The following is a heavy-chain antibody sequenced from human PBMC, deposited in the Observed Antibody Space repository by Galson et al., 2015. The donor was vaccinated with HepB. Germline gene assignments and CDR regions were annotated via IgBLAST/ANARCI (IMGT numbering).Heavy chain of an antibody. D-gene: IGHD2/OR15-2a*01. CDR1: GSTFSDYY. Sequence: SLRLSCAASGSTFSDYYMTWIRQAPGKGLEWLSYISGSGNIISYADSVKGRFTISRDNAKNSLYLQMNSLRAEDTAVYYCARATLGWFDPWGQGTLVTVSS. V-gene: IGHV3-11*01. J-gene: IGHJ5*02. CDR3: ARATLGWFDP. CDR2: ISGSGNII.